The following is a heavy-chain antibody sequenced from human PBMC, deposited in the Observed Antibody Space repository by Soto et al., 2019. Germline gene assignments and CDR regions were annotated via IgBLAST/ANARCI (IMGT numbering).Heavy chain of an antibody. V-gene: IGHV4-59*01. CDR1: GGSISSYY. CDR3: AGGTTQDPPTALDY. Sequence: SETLSLTCTVSGGSISSYYWSWIRQPPGKGLEWIGYIYYSGSTNYNTSLKSRVTISVDTSKNQFSLKLRSVTAADTAVYYCAGGTTQDPPTALDYWGQGTLVTVSS. D-gene: IGHD1-1*01. CDR2: IYYSGST. J-gene: IGHJ4*02.